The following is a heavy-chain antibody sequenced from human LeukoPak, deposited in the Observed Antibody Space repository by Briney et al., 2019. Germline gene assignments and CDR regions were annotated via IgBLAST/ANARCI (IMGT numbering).Heavy chain of an antibody. CDR1: GFTFSNAR. CDR2: IRSKTDGGTI. V-gene: IGHV3-15*01. Sequence: GGSLRLSCAASGFTFSNARMAWVRQAPGKGLEWVGRIRSKTDGGTIDYAAPVKDRFTISRDDSKNTLYLQMNSLEIEDTAVYFCTTDRTMKGYWGQGTLVTVSS. CDR3: TTDRTMKGY. J-gene: IGHJ4*02. D-gene: IGHD3-22*01.